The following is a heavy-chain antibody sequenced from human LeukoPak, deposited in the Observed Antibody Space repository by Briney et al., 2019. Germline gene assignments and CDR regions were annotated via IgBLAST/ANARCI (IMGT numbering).Heavy chain of an antibody. J-gene: IGHJ6*03. CDR2: ISSSGSTI. Sequence: GGSLRLSCAASGFTFSDYYMSWIRQAPGKGLEWVSYISSSGSTIYYADSVKGRFTISRDNTKNSLYLQMNSLRAEDTAVYYYARVAPTIFGVVIMEYYYYMDVWGKGTTVTVSS. V-gene: IGHV3-11*01. CDR3: ARVAPTIFGVVIMEYYYYMDV. CDR1: GFTFSDYY. D-gene: IGHD3-3*01.